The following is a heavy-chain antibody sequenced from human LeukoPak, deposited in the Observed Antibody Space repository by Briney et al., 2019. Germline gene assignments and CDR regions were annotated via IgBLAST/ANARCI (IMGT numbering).Heavy chain of an antibody. D-gene: IGHD4-17*01. Sequence: PGGSLRLSCAASGFTFSFYTMNWVRQAPGKGLEWVSSISSSGSYIYYADSVKGRSTISRDNAKSSLYLQMNSLRAEDTAVYYCARDYYGDYYFDYWGQGTLVTVSS. V-gene: IGHV3-21*01. CDR2: ISSSGSYI. J-gene: IGHJ4*02. CDR3: ARDYYGDYYFDY. CDR1: GFTFSFYT.